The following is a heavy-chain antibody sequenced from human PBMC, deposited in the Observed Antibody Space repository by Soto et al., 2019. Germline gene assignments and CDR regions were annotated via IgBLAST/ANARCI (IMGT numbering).Heavy chain of an antibody. CDR1: GFALSSYW. CDR2: INHYESEI. J-gene: IGHJ6*03. V-gene: IGHV3-7*01. D-gene: IGHD5-12*01. Sequence: PGGSLRLSCAASGFALSSYWMTWVRQAPGKGLEWVASINHYESEIHYVDSVKGQFTISRDNAKNSVYLQMNSLRAEDTAMYYCATYSGYSLPMDVWGKGTTVTVSS. CDR3: ATYSGYSLPMDV.